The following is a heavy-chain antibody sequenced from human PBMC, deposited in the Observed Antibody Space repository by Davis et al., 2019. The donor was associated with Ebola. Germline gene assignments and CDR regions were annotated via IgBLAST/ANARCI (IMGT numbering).Heavy chain of an antibody. J-gene: IGHJ6*02. D-gene: IGHD3-3*01. CDR2: IIPIFGTA. CDR3: ARDWWYYDFWSGYYPNYYYYGMDV. Sequence: SVKVSCKASGYTFTGYYMHWVRQAPGQGLEWMGGIIPIFGTANYAQKFQGRVTITADESTSTAYMELSSLRAEDTAVYYCARDWWYYDFWSGYYPNYYYYGMDVWGQGTTVTVSS. V-gene: IGHV1-69*13. CDR1: GYTFTGYY.